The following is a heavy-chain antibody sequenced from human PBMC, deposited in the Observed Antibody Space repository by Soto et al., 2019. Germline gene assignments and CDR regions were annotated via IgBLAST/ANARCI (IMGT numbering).Heavy chain of an antibody. J-gene: IGHJ4*02. CDR1: GFTFSSYG. D-gene: IGHD3-16*01. Sequence: QVQLVESGGGVVQPGRPLRLSCAASGFTFSSYGMHWVRQAPGKGLEWVAVIWYDGSNKYYADSVKGRFTISRDNSKNTLYLQMNSLRAEDTAVYYCARDTLGGFFDYWGQGTLVTVSS. V-gene: IGHV3-33*01. CDR2: IWYDGSNK. CDR3: ARDTLGGFFDY.